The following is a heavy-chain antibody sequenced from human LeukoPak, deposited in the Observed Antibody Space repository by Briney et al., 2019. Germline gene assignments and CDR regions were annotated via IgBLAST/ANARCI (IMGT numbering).Heavy chain of an antibody. J-gene: IGHJ4*02. CDR1: GGSISSYY. Sequence: SETLSLTCTVSGGSISSYYRSWIRQPPGKGLEWIGYIYYSGSTNYNPSLKSRVTISVETSKNQFSLKLSSVTAADTAVYYCARQSPVAAAGTFDYWGQGSLVTVSS. D-gene: IGHD6-13*01. CDR2: IYYSGST. CDR3: ARQSPVAAAGTFDY. V-gene: IGHV4-59*01.